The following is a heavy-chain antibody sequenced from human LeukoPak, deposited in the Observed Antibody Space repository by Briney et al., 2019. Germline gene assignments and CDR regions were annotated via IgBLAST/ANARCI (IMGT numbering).Heavy chain of an antibody. CDR1: GFTFSSSA. V-gene: IGHV3-23*01. Sequence: GGSLRLSCAASGFTFSSSAMSWVRQAPGKGLEWVSNISGSGSGGSTYYADSVKGRFTISRDNSKNTLYLQMNSLRVEDTAVYYCARIQHYHGDFDSWGQGTLVTVSS. J-gene: IGHJ4*02. CDR3: ARIQHYHGDFDS. CDR2: ISGSGSGGST. D-gene: IGHD1-14*01.